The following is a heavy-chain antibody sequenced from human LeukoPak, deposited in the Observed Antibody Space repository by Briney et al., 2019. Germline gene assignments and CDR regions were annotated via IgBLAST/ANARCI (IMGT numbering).Heavy chain of an antibody. CDR2: MWSRYTTT. V-gene: IGHV3-11*01. J-gene: IGHJ4*02. CDR3: ASERSGVWTFEY. Sequence: GVSLTLSCAVSGFTLRDYYMTGFRRAPGKGREGISYMWSRYTTTYYADCVGGRFTISRDNAKNSVYLQVNSQSVEDGGVYYCASERSGVWTFEYWGLGTMVTVSS. D-gene: IGHD5/OR15-5a*01. CDR1: GFTLRDYY.